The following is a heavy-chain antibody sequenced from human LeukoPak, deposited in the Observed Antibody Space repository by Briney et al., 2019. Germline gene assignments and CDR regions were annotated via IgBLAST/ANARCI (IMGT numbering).Heavy chain of an antibody. CDR3: ATTLEGITMVRGPFDY. D-gene: IGHD3-10*01. CDR2: FDPEDGET. CDR1: GYTLTELS. Sequence: ASVKVSFKVSGYTLTELSMHWVRQAPGKGLEWMGGFDPEDGETIYAQKFQGRVTMTEDTSTDTAYMELSSLKSEDTAVYYCATTLEGITMVRGPFDYWGQGTLVTVSS. J-gene: IGHJ4*02. V-gene: IGHV1-24*01.